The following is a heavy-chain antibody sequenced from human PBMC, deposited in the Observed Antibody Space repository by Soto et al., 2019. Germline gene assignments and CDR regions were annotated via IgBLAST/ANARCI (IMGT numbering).Heavy chain of an antibody. D-gene: IGHD4-17*01. Sequence: EVQLVESGGGLVQPGGSLRLSCAASGFTVSSNYMSWVRQATGKGLEWVSIIYGGGRTNYADYVKGRFTVSRDNYKNTLYLQMNSLRAEDTAMYYCCGPSTVTINWFFDLWGRGTLVTVSS. CDR3: CGPSTVTINWFFDL. CDR1: GFTVSSNY. J-gene: IGHJ2*01. CDR2: IYGGGRT. V-gene: IGHV3-66*01.